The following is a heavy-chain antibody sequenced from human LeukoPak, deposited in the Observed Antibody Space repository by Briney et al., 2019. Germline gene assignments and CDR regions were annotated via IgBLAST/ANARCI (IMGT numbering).Heavy chain of an antibody. CDR1: DGSISSYY. CDR2: IYYSGST. J-gene: IGHJ6*02. V-gene: IGHV4-59*08. CDR3: ARTSLGAVAGRFYYCYGMDV. D-gene: IGHD6-19*01. Sequence: SETLSLTCTVSDGSISSYYWSWIRQPPGKGLEWIGYIYYSGSTNYNPSLKSRVTISVDTSKNQFSLKLSSVTAADTAVYYCARTSLGAVAGRFYYCYGMDVWGQGTTVTVSS.